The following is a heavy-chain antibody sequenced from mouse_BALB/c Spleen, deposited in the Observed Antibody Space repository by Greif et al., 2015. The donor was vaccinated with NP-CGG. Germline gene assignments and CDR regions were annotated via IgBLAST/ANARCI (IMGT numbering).Heavy chain of an antibody. Sequence: QVQLKHSGAELVKPGASVKLSCKASGYTFTSYYMYWVKQRPGQGLEWIGEINPSNGGTNFNEKFKSKATLTVDKSSSTAYMQLSSLTSEDSAVYYCTREAGSTMIRGRFAYWGQGTLVTVSA. CDR2: INPSNGGT. CDR1: GYTFTSYY. J-gene: IGHJ3*01. D-gene: IGHD2-4*01. V-gene: IGHV1S81*02. CDR3: TREAGSTMIRGRFAY.